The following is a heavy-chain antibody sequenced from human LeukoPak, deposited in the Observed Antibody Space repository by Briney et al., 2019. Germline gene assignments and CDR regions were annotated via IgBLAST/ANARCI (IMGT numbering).Heavy chain of an antibody. CDR3: ARTYYDFWSGSGNWFDP. CDR2: IYYSGST. CDR1: GGSISSSSYY. J-gene: IGHJ5*02. V-gene: IGHV4-39*07. D-gene: IGHD3-3*01. Sequence: SETLSLTCTVSGGSISSSSYYWGWIRQPPGKGLEWIGSIYYSGSTNYNPSLKSRVTISVDTSKNQFSLKLSSVTAADTAVYYCARTYYDFWSGSGNWFDPWGQGTLVTVSS.